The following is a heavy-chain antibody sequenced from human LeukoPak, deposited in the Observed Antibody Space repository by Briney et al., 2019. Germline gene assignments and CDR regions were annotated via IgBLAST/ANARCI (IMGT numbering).Heavy chain of an antibody. Sequence: PSETLSLTCTVSGGSISSGDYYWSWIRQPPGKGLEWIGYIYYSGSTYYNPSLKSRVTISVDTSKNQFSLKLSSVTAADTAVYYCARENLGYYYDSDAFDIWGQGTMVTVSS. D-gene: IGHD3-22*01. V-gene: IGHV4-30-4*08. CDR1: GGSISSGDYY. CDR3: ARENLGYYYDSDAFDI. CDR2: IYYSGST. J-gene: IGHJ3*02.